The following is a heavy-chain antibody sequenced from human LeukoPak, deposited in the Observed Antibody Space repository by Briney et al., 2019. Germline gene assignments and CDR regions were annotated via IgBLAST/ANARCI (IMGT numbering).Heavy chain of an antibody. Sequence: PGRSLRLSCAASGFTFSSYAMHWVRQAPGKGMEYVSSISSNGGNTYYGSSVKGRFTISRDNSKNTLYLQMGSLRTEDMAVYYCARGGPYSRDHFDYWGQGTLVTVSS. CDR1: GFTFSSYA. CDR2: ISSNGGNT. V-gene: IGHV3-64*01. CDR3: ARGGPYSRDHFDY. D-gene: IGHD6-13*01. J-gene: IGHJ4*02.